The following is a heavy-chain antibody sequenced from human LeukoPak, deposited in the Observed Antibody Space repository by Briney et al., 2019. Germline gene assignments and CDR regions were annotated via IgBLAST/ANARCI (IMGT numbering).Heavy chain of an antibody. CDR3: ARGQSPQWNLLFDY. D-gene: IGHD1-26*01. V-gene: IGHV3-11*01. Sequence: TGGSLRLSCAASGFIFSDYYMSWIRQAPGKGLEWVSYISSSGSIIYYADSVKGRFTISRDNAENSLYLQMNSLRAEDTAVYYCARGQSPQWNLLFDYWGQGILVTVSS. J-gene: IGHJ4*02. CDR1: GFIFSDYY. CDR2: ISSSGSII.